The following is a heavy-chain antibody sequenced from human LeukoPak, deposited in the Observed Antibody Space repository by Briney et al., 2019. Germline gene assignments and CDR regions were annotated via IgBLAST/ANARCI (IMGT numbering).Heavy chain of an antibody. J-gene: IGHJ3*02. CDR1: GLNIRNYW. V-gene: IGHV3-74*01. CDR3: AKNPAIWFGELYGAFDI. CDR2: MNDDGSGI. Sequence: PGGSLRLSCALSGLNIRNYWMHWVRQAPGKGLVWVSRMNDDGSGISYADSVKGRFTISRDHAKNTLYLQMNSLRAEDTAVYYCAKNPAIWFGELYGAFDIWGQGTMVTVSS. D-gene: IGHD3-10*01.